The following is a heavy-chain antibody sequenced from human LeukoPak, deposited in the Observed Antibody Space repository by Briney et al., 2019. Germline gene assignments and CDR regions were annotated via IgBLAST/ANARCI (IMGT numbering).Heavy chain of an antibody. Sequence: SETLSLTCAVSGGSISSSNWWSWVRQPPGKGLEWIGEINHSGSTNYNPSLKSRVTISVDTSKSQFSLKMRSVTAADTAVYYCARRNRAMDAFDIWGQGTMVTVSS. D-gene: IGHD2-2*01. CDR3: ARRNRAMDAFDI. J-gene: IGHJ3*02. V-gene: IGHV4-4*02. CDR1: GGSISSSNW. CDR2: INHSGST.